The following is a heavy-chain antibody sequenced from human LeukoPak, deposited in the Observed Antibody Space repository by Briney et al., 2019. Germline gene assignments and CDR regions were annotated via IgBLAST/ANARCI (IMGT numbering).Heavy chain of an antibody. V-gene: IGHV3-30-3*01. J-gene: IGHJ6*02. CDR3: ARGGPSLLWFGDLYYYYGMDV. CDR1: GFTFSSYA. Sequence: PGGSLRLSCAASGFTFSSYAMHWVRQAPGKGLEWVAVVSYDGSNKYYADSVKGRFTISRDNSKNTLYLQMNSLRAEDTAVYYCARGGPSLLWFGDLYYYYGMDVWGQGTTVTVSS. CDR2: VSYDGSNK. D-gene: IGHD3-10*01.